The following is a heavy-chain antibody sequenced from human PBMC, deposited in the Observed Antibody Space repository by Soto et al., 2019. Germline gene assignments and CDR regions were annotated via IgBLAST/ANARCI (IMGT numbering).Heavy chain of an antibody. CDR1: GGSISSGGYY. CDR2: IYYSGST. J-gene: IGHJ4*02. CDR3: ARASYGDFDY. Sequence: SETLSLTCTVSGGSISSGGYYWSWICQHPGKGLEWIGYIYYSGSTYYNPSLKSRVTISVDTSKNQFSLKLSSVTAADTAVYYCARASYGDFDYWGQGTLVTVSS. V-gene: IGHV4-31*03. D-gene: IGHD4-17*01.